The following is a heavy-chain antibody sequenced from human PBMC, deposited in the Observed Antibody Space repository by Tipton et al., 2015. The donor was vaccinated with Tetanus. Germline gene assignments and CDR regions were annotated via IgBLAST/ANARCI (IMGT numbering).Heavy chain of an antibody. J-gene: IGHJ4*02. D-gene: IGHD4-11*01. CDR3: ARARDYSNYFLRY. CDR2: ISSSSSYI. Sequence: SLRLSCAASGFTFSDYYMNWVRQAPGKGLEWVSSISSSSSYIYYADSVKGRFTISRDNAKNSLYLQMNSLRAEDTAVYYCARARDYSNYFLRYWGQGTLVTVSS. V-gene: IGHV3-21*01. CDR1: GFTFSDYY.